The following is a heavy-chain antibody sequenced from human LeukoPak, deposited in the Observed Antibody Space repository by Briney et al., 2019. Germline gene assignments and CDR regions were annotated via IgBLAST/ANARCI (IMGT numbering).Heavy chain of an antibody. Sequence: TGGSLRLSCAASGFTFSDYSMNWVRQAPGRGLEWVSSISSSSSYIYYADSVKGRFTISRDNAKNSLYLQMNSLGAEDTAVYYCASELATGTTFDYWGQGTLVTISS. J-gene: IGHJ4*02. V-gene: IGHV3-21*01. D-gene: IGHD1-1*01. CDR2: ISSSSSYI. CDR1: GFTFSDYS. CDR3: ASELATGTTFDY.